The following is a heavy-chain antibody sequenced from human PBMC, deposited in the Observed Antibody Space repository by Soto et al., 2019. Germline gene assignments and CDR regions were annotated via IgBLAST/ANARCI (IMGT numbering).Heavy chain of an antibody. D-gene: IGHD5-18*01. CDR3: ARGGTAMATRYYYYYYYMDV. CDR1: GGTFSSYA. J-gene: IGHJ6*03. V-gene: IGHV1-69*05. CDR2: IIPIFGTA. Sequence: ASVKVSCKASGGTFSSYAISWVRQAPGQGLEWMGGIIPIFGTANYAQKFQGRVTMTRNTSISTAYMELSSLRSEDTAVYYCARGGTAMATRYYYYYYYMDVWGKGTTVTVSS.